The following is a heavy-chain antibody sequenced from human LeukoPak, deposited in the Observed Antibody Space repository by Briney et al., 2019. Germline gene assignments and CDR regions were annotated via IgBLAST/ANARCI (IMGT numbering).Heavy chain of an antibody. D-gene: IGHD3-22*01. V-gene: IGHV3-43*01. CDR1: GFTFDDYT. Sequence: PGGSLRLSCAASGFTFDDYTMHWVRQAPGKGLEWVSLISWDGGSTYYADSVKGQFTISRDNSKNSLYLQMNSLRTEDTALYYCAKDFDYYDTGGLGYWGQGTLVTVSS. CDR3: AKDFDYYDTGGLGY. J-gene: IGHJ4*02. CDR2: ISWDGGST.